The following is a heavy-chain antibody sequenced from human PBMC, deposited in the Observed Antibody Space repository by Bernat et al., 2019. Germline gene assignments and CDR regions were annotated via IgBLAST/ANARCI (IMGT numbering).Heavy chain of an antibody. CDR3: ARDYEWELTISGGMDV. CDR1: GFTFSSYE. Sequence: EVQLVESGGGLVQPGGSLRLSCAASGFTFSSYEMNWVRQAPGKGLEWVSYISSSGSTIYYADSVKGRFTISRDNAKNSLYLQMNSLRAVDTAVYYCARDYEWELTISGGMDVWGQGTTVTVSS. J-gene: IGHJ6*02. V-gene: IGHV3-48*03. CDR2: ISSSGSTI. D-gene: IGHD1-26*01.